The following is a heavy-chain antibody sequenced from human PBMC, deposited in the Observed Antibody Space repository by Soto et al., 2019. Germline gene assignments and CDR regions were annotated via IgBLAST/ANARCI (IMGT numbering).Heavy chain of an antibody. CDR1: GFTFSSYA. CDR2: ISSNGGST. CDR3: ARDRFWVVVADTFLDY. D-gene: IGHD2-15*01. Sequence: EVQLVESGGGLVQPGGSLRLSCAASGFTFSSYAMHWVRQAPGKGLEYVSAISSNGGSTYYANSVKGRFTISRDNSKNTLDLQMGSLRAEDMAVYYCARDRFWVVVADTFLDYWGQGTLVTVSS. V-gene: IGHV3-64*01. J-gene: IGHJ4*02.